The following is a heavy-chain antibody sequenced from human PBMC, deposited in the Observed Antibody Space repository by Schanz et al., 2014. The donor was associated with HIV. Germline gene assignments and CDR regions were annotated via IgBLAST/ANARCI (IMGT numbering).Heavy chain of an antibody. CDR3: ARGSWYSSGWVDDQYYYDVDV. CDR1: GFTFSSYA. CDR2: ISSSGGYI. Sequence: EVQLVESGGGLVKPGGSLRLSCAASGFTFSSYAMSWVRQAPGKGLEWVSSISSSGGYIYYADSVKGRFTISRDNSKNSVFLQMDRLRAEDTAVYYCARGSWYSSGWVDDQYYYDVDVWGQGTTVTVSS. V-gene: IGHV3-21*06. J-gene: IGHJ6*02. D-gene: IGHD6-19*01.